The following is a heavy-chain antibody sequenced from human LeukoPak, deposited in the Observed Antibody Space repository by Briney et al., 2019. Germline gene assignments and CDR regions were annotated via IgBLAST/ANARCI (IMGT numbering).Heavy chain of an antibody. V-gene: IGHV4-59*01. CDR1: GGSISSYY. D-gene: IGHD2-2*01. CDR2: IYYSGST. CDR3: ARDRPAAPYTEYYYGMDV. J-gene: IGHJ6*02. Sequence: SETLSLTCTVSGGSISSYYWSWIRQPPGKGLEWIEYIYYSGSTNYNPSLKSRVTISVDTSKNQFSLKLSSVTAADTAVYYCARDRPAAPYTEYYYGMDVWGQGTTVTVSS.